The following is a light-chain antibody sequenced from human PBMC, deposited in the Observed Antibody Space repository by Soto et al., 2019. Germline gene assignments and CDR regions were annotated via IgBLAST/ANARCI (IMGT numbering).Light chain of an antibody. CDR2: SNN. J-gene: IGLJ2*01. CDR1: SSNIGSNT. V-gene: IGLV1-44*01. Sequence: QSALTQPPSASGTPGQRVTISCSGGSSNIGSNTVNLYQQLPGTAPNLLIYSNNQRPSGVPDRFSGSKSGTSASLAISGLQSEDEADYYCAAWDDSLNAVVFGGGTKLTVL. CDR3: AAWDDSLNAVV.